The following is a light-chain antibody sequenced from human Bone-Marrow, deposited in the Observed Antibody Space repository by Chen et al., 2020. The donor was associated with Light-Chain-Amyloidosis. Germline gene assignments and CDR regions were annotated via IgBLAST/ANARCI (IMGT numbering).Light chain of an antibody. CDR2: EVT. J-gene: IGLJ3*02. Sequence: QSALTQPAPVSGSPGQSITIPCTGTSSDVGCYDLVSWYQQYPGKAPKLMIYEVTNRPSGISNRFYGSKSGNTASLTISGLQAEDEADYYCISHTSSGTLWVFGGGTKLTVL. CDR1: SSDVGCYDL. CDR3: ISHTSSGTLWV. V-gene: IGLV2-14*01.